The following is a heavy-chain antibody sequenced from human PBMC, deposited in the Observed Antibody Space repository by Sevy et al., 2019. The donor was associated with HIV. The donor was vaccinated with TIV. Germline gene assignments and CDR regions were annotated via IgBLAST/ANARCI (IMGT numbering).Heavy chain of an antibody. CDR2: ISYDGSNK. J-gene: IGHJ4*02. V-gene: IGHV3-30-3*01. Sequence: GSLRLSCAASGITFSSHAMHWVRQAPGKGLEWVTIISYDGSNKYYADSVKGRFTISRDNSKNTLYLQMNSLRAEDTAVYYCARADYGDYSGEFDYWGQGTLVTVSS. CDR1: GITFSSHA. D-gene: IGHD4-17*01. CDR3: ARADYGDYSGEFDY.